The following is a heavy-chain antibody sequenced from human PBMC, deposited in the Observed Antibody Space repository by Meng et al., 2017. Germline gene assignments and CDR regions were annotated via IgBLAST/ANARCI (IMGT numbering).Heavy chain of an antibody. D-gene: IGHD6-19*01. CDR3: ARVVYSSGWSFDY. J-gene: IGHJ4*02. CDR2: IWYDGSNK. CDR1: GFTFSSYG. Sequence: RVEFGGGVVQPGRSLRLSCAASGFTFSSYGMHWVRQAPGKGLEWVAVIWYDGSNKYYADSVKGRFTISRDNSKNTLYLQMNSLRAEDTAVYYCARVVYSSGWSFDYWGQGTLVTVSS. V-gene: IGHV3-33*01.